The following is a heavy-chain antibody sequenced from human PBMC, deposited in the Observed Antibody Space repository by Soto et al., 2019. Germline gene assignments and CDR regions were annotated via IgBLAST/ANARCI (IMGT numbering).Heavy chain of an antibody. J-gene: IGHJ4*02. CDR3: VRVAGSASWYETDS. CDR2: TYYGASS. CDR1: GYSISSGYY. D-gene: IGHD6-13*01. Sequence: SGTLSLTCAVSGYSISSGYYWGWIRQPPGKGLEWLGTTYYGASSYYNPSLRSRITVLLDASTNQLSLKLSSVTAADTAVYFCVRVAGSASWYETDSWGQGILVTVSS. V-gene: IGHV4-38-2*01.